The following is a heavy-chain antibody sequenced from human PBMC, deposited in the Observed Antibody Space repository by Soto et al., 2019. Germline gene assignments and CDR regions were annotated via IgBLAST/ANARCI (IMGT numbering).Heavy chain of an antibody. CDR2: INSDGSVS. D-gene: IGHD2-15*01. Sequence: EVQLVESGGGLVQPRGSLRLSCAASGFTFSNYWMYWVRQAPGKGLEWVSRINSDGSVSSHADSVRGRLTISRDNVKNTLYLHMDSLRAEDTAVYFCARGDCVGGTCYSLAGSFYYYMDVWGKGTKVTVFS. CDR1: GFTFSNYW. V-gene: IGHV3-74*02. CDR3: ARGDCVGGTCYSLAGSFYYYMDV. J-gene: IGHJ6*03.